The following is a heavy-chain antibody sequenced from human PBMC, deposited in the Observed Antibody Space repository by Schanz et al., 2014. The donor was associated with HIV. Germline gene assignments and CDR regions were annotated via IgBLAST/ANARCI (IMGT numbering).Heavy chain of an antibody. D-gene: IGHD4-17*01. J-gene: IGHJ4*02. CDR2: INHSGTTS. V-gene: IGHV3-11*04. CDR1: GFTFSDYY. CDR3: ARESASLSTVFDY. Sequence: VQLVESGGGLVQPGGSLRLSCATSGFTFSDYYMSWIRQAPGKGLEWVSSINHSGTTSYYADSVKGRFTISRDNAKNTLYLQMNSLRAEDTAVYYCARESASLSTVFDYWGQGTLVTVSS.